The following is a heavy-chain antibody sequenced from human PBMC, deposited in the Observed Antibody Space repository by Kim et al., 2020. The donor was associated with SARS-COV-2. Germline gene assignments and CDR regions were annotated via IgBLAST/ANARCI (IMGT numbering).Heavy chain of an antibody. J-gene: IGHJ4*02. CDR1: GFTFSDYY. CDR2: ISNSGFTT. D-gene: IGHD6-13*01. Sequence: GGSLRRSCAASGFTFSDYYMSWIRQAPGKGLEWVSYISNSGFTTHYADSVKGRFTISRDNAKNSLYLQMNSLRAEDTAVYYCARVGSTVAAGSIDYWGQGTLVTVSS. CDR3: ARVGSTVAAGSIDY. V-gene: IGHV3-11*01.